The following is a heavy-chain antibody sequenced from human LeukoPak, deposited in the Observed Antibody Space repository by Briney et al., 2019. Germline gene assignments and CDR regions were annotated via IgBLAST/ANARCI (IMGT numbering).Heavy chain of an antibody. Sequence: SETLSLTCTVSGVSITTYYWAWIRQPAGKGLEWIGRTYTSGRPTYNPSLRSRVTMSVDTSKNQFSLNLSSVTAADTAVYYCARWSSGGDYWGQGTLVTVSS. D-gene: IGHD6-19*01. CDR1: GVSITTYY. CDR3: ARWSSGGDY. J-gene: IGHJ4*02. CDR2: TYTSGRP. V-gene: IGHV4-4*07.